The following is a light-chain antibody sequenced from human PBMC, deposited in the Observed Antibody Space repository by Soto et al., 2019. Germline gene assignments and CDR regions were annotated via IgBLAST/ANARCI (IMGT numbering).Light chain of an antibody. CDR3: QQYNTYSSLT. J-gene: IGKJ4*01. CDR1: QNINSW. CDR2: DAS. Sequence: GDRVTITCRASQNINSWLAWYQQKLXXXXXLXXXDASSLESGVPSRFSGSGYGTEFTLTISSLQPDDFATYYCQQYNTYSSLTFGGGNKVDI. V-gene: IGKV1-5*01.